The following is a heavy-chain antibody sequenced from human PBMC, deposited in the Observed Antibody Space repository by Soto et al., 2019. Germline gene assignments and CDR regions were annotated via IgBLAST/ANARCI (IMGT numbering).Heavy chain of an antibody. D-gene: IGHD2-21*01. V-gene: IGHV3-74*01. CDR1: GFTFDDYT. CDR3: ARDIPWRA. CDR2: INSDGSST. J-gene: IGHJ5*02. Sequence: GGSLRLSCAASGFTFDDYTLHWVRQAPGKGLEWVSRINSDGSSTNYADSVKGRFTISRDNAKNTLYLQMNSLRAEDTAVYYCARDIPWRAWGQGTLVTVSS.